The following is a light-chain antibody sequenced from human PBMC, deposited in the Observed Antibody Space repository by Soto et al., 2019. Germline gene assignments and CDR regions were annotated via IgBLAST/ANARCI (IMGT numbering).Light chain of an antibody. CDR2: DAS. Sequence: EIVLTQSPATLSLSPGERATLSCRASQNIRTALVWSQQKPGQSPRLLIYDASHRATGVPARFSGSGSGTDFTLTISGLQPEDFGVYYCRQYNKWPSITFGQGTRLE. J-gene: IGKJ5*01. CDR3: RQYNKWPSIT. V-gene: IGKV3-11*01. CDR1: QNIRTA.